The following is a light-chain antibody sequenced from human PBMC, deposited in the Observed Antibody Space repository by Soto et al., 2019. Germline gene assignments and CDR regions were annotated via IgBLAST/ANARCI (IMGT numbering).Light chain of an antibody. CDR1: NSNIGNNN. CDR2: SSN. J-gene: IGLJ1*01. V-gene: IGLV1-47*02. Sequence: QSVLAQPPSASGTPGQRVTISCSGNNSNIGNNNVYWYQQLPGTAPKLPIYSSNQRPSGVPDRISGSKSGTSASLAISGLRSEDEADYYCAAWDDSLSGYVFGTGTKVTVL. CDR3: AAWDDSLSGYV.